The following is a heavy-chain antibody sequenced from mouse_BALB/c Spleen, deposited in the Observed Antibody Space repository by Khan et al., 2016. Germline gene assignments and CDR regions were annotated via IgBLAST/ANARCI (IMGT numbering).Heavy chain of an antibody. V-gene: IGHV7-3*02. CDR3: ARDWFAY. CDR1: GFTFTDYY. CDR2: IRNKANGYTT. Sequence: EVELVESGGGLVQPGGSLRLSCATSGFTFTDYYMSWVRQPPGKALEWLGFIRNKANGYTTEYSASVKGRFTISRDNSQSILYLQMSTLRAEDSATYYCARDWFAYWGQGTLVTVSA. J-gene: IGHJ3*01.